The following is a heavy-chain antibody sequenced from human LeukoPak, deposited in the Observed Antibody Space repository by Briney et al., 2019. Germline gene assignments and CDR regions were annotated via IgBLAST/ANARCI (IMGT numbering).Heavy chain of an antibody. J-gene: IGHJ4*02. CDR1: GFMFSDYS. D-gene: IGHD1-26*01. CDR3: SFVGTSTTVY. V-gene: IGHV3-48*02. Sequence: GGSLRLSCAASGFMFSDYSMNWVRQGPGKGLEWVSYISGSGSSTYYADSVKGRFTISRDNAKNSLYLQLNSLRDDDTAVYCCSFVGTSTTVYWGQGTLVTVSS. CDR2: ISGSGSST.